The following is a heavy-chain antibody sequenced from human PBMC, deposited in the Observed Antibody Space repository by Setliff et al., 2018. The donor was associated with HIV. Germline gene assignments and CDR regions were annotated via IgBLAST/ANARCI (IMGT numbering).Heavy chain of an antibody. CDR3: ARERDSNGYQFDY. CDR1: GYTLTELS. CDR2: FDPEDGET. D-gene: IGHD3-22*01. J-gene: IGHJ4*02. Sequence: ASVKVSCKVSGYTLTELSVYWVRQAPGKGLECMGSFDPEDGETIYSQKSQGRVTMTEDTSTDTAYMEVSNLRSEDMAVYYCARERDSNGYQFDYWGQGTLVTVSS. V-gene: IGHV1-24*01.